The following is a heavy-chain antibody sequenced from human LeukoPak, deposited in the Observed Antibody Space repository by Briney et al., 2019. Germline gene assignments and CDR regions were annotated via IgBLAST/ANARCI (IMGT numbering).Heavy chain of an antibody. D-gene: IGHD3-16*01. CDR3: ARDRGGVSLTFDY. CDR2: ISSSSSYI. J-gene: IGHJ4*02. Sequence: PWGSLRLSCAASGFTFSSYSMNWVRQAPGKGLEWVSSISSSSSYIYYADSVKGRFTISRDNAKNSLYLQMNSLRAEDTAVYYCARDRGGVSLTFDYWGQGTLVTVSS. CDR1: GFTFSSYS. V-gene: IGHV3-21*01.